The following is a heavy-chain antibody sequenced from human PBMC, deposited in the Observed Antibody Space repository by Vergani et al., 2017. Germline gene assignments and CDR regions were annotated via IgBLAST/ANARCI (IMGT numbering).Heavy chain of an antibody. V-gene: IGHV1-2*02. CDR3: ATYPETDGCDP. CDR2: IDPDKGVT. Sequence: QVQLVQSGAEVKKPGASVKVSCKASGYTFTAYYIHWMRQAPGQGLEWLGWIDPDKGVTKYARKYQGRVTMTRDTSFSTVSLDLRSLTSGDTAVYFCATYPETDGCDPWGQGTMVIVSS. CDR1: GYTFTAYY. J-gene: IGHJ3*01.